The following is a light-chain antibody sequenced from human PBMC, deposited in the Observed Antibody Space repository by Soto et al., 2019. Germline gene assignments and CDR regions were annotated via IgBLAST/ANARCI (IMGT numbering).Light chain of an antibody. CDR1: QSISSY. J-gene: IGKJ5*01. CDR3: QQYNSYLIT. CDR2: AAS. Sequence: DIQMTQSPSSLSASVRDRVTITFRASQSISSYLNWYQQKPGKAPKLLIYAASSLQSGVPSRFSGSGSGTEFTLTISSLQPDDFATYYCQQYNSYLITFGQGTRLEIK. V-gene: IGKV1-39*01.